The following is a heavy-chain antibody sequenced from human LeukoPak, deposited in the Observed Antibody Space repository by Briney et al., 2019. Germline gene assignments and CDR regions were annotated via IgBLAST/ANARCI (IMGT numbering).Heavy chain of an antibody. CDR3: AMKRALWFGEPFDP. Sequence: GGSLRLSCAASGFTFSSYWMSWVRQAPGKGLEWVANIKQDGSEKYYVDSVKGRFTISRDNAKNSLYLQMNSLRAEDTAVYYCAMKRALWFGEPFDPWGQGTLVTVSS. CDR1: GFTFSSYW. D-gene: IGHD3-10*01. CDR2: IKQDGSEK. V-gene: IGHV3-7*01. J-gene: IGHJ5*02.